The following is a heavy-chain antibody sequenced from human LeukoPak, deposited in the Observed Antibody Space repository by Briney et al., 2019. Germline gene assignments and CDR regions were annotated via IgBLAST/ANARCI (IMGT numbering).Heavy chain of an antibody. CDR3: ARTPRQWLVPFDY. J-gene: IGHJ4*02. D-gene: IGHD6-19*01. CDR2: INPNSGGT. Sequence: ASVTVSFTASGYTFTGYYMHWVRQAPGQGLEWMGRINPNSGGTNYAQKFQGRVTMTRDTSISTAYMELSRLRSDDTAVYYCARTPRQWLVPFDYWGQGTLVTVSS. V-gene: IGHV1-2*06. CDR1: GYTFTGYY.